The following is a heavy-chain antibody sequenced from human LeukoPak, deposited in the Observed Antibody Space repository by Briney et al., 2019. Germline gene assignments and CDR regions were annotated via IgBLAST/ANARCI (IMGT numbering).Heavy chain of an antibody. CDR3: ASGGYCSSTSWRGPWRDCYYGMDV. D-gene: IGHD2-2*01. J-gene: IGHJ6*02. CDR2: INPNSGGT. Sequence: GASVKVSCKASGYTFTGYYMHWVRQAPGQGLEWMGWINPNSGGTNYAQKFQGRVTMTRDTSISTAYMELSRLRSDDTAVYYCASGGYCSSTSWRGPWRDCYYGMDVWGQGTTVTVS. CDR1: GYTFTGYY. V-gene: IGHV1-2*02.